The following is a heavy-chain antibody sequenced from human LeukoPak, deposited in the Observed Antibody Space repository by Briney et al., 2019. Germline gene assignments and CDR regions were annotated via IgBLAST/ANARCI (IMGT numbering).Heavy chain of an antibody. CDR2: ISGSGGST. D-gene: IGHD3-10*01. V-gene: IGHV3-23*01. CDR3: ASSPGSYYSYFDY. CDR1: GFTFSSYA. Sequence: GGSLRLSCAASGFTFSSYAMSWVRQAPGKGLEWVSFISGSGGSTYYADSVKGRFTISRDNSKNTLYLQMNSLRAEDTAVYYCASSPGSYYSYFDYWGQGTLVTVSS. J-gene: IGHJ4*02.